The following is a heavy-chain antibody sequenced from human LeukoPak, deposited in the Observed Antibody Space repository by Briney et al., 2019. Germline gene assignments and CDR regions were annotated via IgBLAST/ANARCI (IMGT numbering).Heavy chain of an antibody. J-gene: IGHJ6*03. CDR1: GGTFSNYA. CDR2: IIPIFGTA. D-gene: IGHD1-26*01. CDR3: ARDSGSYSIIGYYYYYMDV. V-gene: IGHV1-69*06. Sequence: SVKVSCKASGGTFSNYAISWVRQAPGQGLEWMGGIIPIFGTANYAQKFQGRVTITADKSTSTAYMELSSLRSEDTAVHYCARDSGSYSIIGYYYYYMDVWGKGTTVTVSS.